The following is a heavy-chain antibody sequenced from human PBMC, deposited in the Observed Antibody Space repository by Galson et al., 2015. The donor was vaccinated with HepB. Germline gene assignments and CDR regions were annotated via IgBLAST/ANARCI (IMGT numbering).Heavy chain of an antibody. CDR1: GFSLNTTGVG. J-gene: IGHJ5*02. Sequence: ALVKPTQTLTLTCTFSGFSLNTTGVGVGWIRQPPGKALEWLALIYWNNERRYSPSLKSRLTISKDSSKDQVVLTMTSMDPVDTATYYCAHRRGHNYGYEWFDPWGQGTLVTVSS. V-gene: IGHV2-5*01. CDR3: AHRRGHNYGYEWFDP. CDR2: IYWNNER. D-gene: IGHD5-18*01.